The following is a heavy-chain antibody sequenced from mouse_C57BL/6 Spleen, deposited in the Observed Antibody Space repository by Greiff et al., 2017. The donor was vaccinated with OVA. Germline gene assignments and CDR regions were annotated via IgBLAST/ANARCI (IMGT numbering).Heavy chain of an antibody. CDR2: ISSGSSTI. CDR1: GFTFSDYG. CDR3: ARGDGWYFDV. Sequence: VQLKESGGGLVKPGGSLKLSCAASGFTFSDYGMHWVRQAPEKGLEWVAYISSGSSTIYYADTLKGRFTISRDNAKNTLFLQMTSLRSEDTAMYYCARGDGWYFDVWGTGTTVTVPS. V-gene: IGHV5-17*01. D-gene: IGHD3-3*01. J-gene: IGHJ1*03.